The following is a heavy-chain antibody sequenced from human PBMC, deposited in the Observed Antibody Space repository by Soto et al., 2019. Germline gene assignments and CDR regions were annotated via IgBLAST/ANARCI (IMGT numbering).Heavy chain of an antibody. CDR3: ARRGDLYYFDY. D-gene: IGHD2-21*01. J-gene: IGHJ4*02. V-gene: IGHV1-69*13. CDR2: IIPIFGTA. Sequence: WASVKVSCKASGGTFSSYAISWVRQAPGQGLEWMGGIIPIFGTANYAQKFQGRVTITADESTSTAYMELSSLRSEDTAVYYCARRGDLYYFDYWGQGTLVTVSS. CDR1: GGTFSSYA.